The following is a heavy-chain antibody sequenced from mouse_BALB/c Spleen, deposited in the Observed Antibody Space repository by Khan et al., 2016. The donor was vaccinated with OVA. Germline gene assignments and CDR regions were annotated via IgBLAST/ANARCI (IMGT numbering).Heavy chain of an antibody. Sequence: KESGAELVKPGASVRLSCKASGYTFTSYYLYWVKQRPGHGLEWIGDINPSNGGTNFNENFKTKATLTVDKSSSTAYMQLSSLTSEDSAVYYCTRSGYGAFAYWGQGPLVTVSA. D-gene: IGHD1-1*02. J-gene: IGHJ3*01. CDR2: INPSNGGT. CDR1: GYTFTSYY. CDR3: TRSGYGAFAY. V-gene: IGHV1S81*02.